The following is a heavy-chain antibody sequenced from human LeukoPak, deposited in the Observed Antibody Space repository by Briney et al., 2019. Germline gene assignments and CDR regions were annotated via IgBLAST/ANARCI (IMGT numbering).Heavy chain of an antibody. J-gene: IGHJ4*02. CDR2: ISSSSNYI. D-gene: IGHD6-13*01. V-gene: IGHV3-21*01. Sequence: GGSLRLSCAAPGFTFSSYSMNWVRQAPGKGLEWVSSISSSSNYIYYADSVKGRFTISRDNAKNSLYLQMNSLRAEDTAVYYCARGYLYSSSWLVGYWGQGTLVTVSS. CDR3: ARGYLYSSSWLVGY. CDR1: GFTFSSYS.